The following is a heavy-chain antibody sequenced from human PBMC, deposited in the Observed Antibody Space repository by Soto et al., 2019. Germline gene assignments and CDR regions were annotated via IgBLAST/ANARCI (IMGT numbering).Heavy chain of an antibody. V-gene: IGHV4-39*01. CDR2: IKYSGST. D-gene: IGHD3-10*01. Sequence: QLQVQESGPGLVKPSETLSLTCTVSGGSISSGSYYSGWIRQPPGTGLEWIGSIKYSGSTYYNPSGKSRVTIPVDTPKNQFSLKLSCVTAADTAVYYCARQRAWYGEWAFDIWGQGTLVTVSS. CDR3: ARQRAWYGEWAFDI. CDR1: GGSISSGSYY. J-gene: IGHJ3*02.